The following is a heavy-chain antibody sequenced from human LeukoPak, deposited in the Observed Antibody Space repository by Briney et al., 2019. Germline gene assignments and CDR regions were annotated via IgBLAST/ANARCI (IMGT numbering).Heavy chain of an antibody. Sequence: GGSLRLSCAASGFSFSDYYISWIRQAPGRGLEWISYISSSGVSIHYADSVKGRFTVSRDNTEKLVYLQMNSLRAEDTAVYYCARDHDCGDYDSWGQGTLVTVSS. CDR2: ISSSGVSI. CDR1: GFSFSDYY. J-gene: IGHJ5*01. CDR3: ARDHDCGDYDS. V-gene: IGHV3-11*04. D-gene: IGHD4-17*01.